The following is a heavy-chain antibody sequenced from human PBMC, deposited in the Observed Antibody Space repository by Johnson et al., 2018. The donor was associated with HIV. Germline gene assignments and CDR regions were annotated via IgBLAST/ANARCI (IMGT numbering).Heavy chain of an antibody. CDR1: GFTFSSYA. D-gene: IGHD5-18*01. CDR3: ARGPYTWIRGLSLEHHDAFDI. Sequence: QVQLVESGGGVVQPGRSLRLSCAASGFTFSSYAMHWVRQAPGKGLEWVAVISYDGSNKYYADSVKGRFTISRYHSKNTLYLQMNSLRAEDTAVYSCARGPYTWIRGLSLEHHDAFDIWGQGTMVTVAS. V-gene: IGHV3-30-3*01. J-gene: IGHJ3*02. CDR2: ISYDGSNK.